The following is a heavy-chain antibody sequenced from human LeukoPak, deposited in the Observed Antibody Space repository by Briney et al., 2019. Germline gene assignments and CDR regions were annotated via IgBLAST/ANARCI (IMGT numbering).Heavy chain of an antibody. CDR2: ISAYNGNT. V-gene: IGHV1-18*01. Sequence: ASVKVSCKASGYTFTSYGIRWVRQAPGQGLEWMGWISAYNGNTNYAQKLQGRVTMTTDTPTSTAYMELRSLRSDDTAVYYCASAYDSSGYYYYWGQGTLVTVSS. D-gene: IGHD3-22*01. CDR3: ASAYDSSGYYYY. CDR1: GYTFTSYG. J-gene: IGHJ4*02.